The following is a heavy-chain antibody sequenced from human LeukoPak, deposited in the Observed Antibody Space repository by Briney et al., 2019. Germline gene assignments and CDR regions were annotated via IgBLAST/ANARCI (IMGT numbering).Heavy chain of an antibody. CDR1: GGSLSTYY. J-gene: IGHJ4*02. CDR3: ARELRSGVPFGY. CDR2: VFFSGGT. D-gene: IGHD2-2*03. Sequence: SETLSLTCTVSGGSLSTYYWSWIRQPPGEGLEWIGYVFFSGGTKYNPSLKSRLTMSADTSRNQFSMNLSSVNAADTAVYFCARELRSGVPFGYWGQGKLVIVSP. V-gene: IGHV4-59*01.